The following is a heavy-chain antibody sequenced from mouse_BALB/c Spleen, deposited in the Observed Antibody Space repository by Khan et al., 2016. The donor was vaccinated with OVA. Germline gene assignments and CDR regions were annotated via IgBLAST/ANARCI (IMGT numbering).Heavy chain of an antibody. CDR1: GFTFSDYY. V-gene: IGHV5-4*02. Sequence: EVELVESGGGLVKPGGSLKLSCAASGFTFSDYYMYWVRQTPEKRLEWVATISDGGSYPYYPDRVKGRFPISRDNAKTNLYLQMSSLKSEDTTMYYCARAGYGGFAYWGQGTLVTVSA. J-gene: IGHJ3*01. D-gene: IGHD1-1*02. CDR2: ISDGGSYP. CDR3: ARAGYGGFAY.